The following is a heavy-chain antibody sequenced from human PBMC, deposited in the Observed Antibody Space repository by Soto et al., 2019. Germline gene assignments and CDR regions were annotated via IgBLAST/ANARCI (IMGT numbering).Heavy chain of an antibody. CDR1: GGSISSYY. D-gene: IGHD5-12*01. CDR2: IYYSGST. V-gene: IGHV4-59*01. Sequence: SETLSLTCTVSGGSISSYYWSWIRQPPGKGLEWIGYIYYSGSTNYNPSLKSRVTISVDTSKNQFSLKLSSVTAADTAVYYCARDWSGSGYDRAGYYYYYYMDVWGKGTTVIVSS. J-gene: IGHJ6*03. CDR3: ARDWSGSGYDRAGYYYYYYMDV.